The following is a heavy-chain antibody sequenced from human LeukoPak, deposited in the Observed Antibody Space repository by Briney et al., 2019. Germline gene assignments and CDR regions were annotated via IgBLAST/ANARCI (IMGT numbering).Heavy chain of an antibody. D-gene: IGHD4-23*01. CDR1: GYTFTNYG. CDR2: IIPIFGTA. J-gene: IGHJ4*02. CDR3: ARDVHYGGNSAYFDY. V-gene: IGHV1-69*06. Sequence: SVKVSCKASGYTFTNYGISWVRQAPGQGLEWMGGIIPIFGTANYAQKFQGRVTITADKSTSTAYMELSSLRSEDTAVYYCARDVHYGGNSAYFDYWGQGTLVTVSS.